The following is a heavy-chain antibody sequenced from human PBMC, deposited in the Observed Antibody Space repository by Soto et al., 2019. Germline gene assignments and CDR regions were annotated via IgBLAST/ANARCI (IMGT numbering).Heavy chain of an antibody. CDR2: IKQDGGEK. CDR1: GFTFSTYW. J-gene: IGHJ4*02. D-gene: IGHD1-26*01. CDR3: ARETSAAWPYCLDY. V-gene: IGHV3-7*01. Sequence: EVQLVESGGGLVQPGGSLRLSCAASGFTFSTYWMSWVRQAPGKGLEWVANIKQDGGEKYYLDSVKGRFTISRDNAKNSLYLQMNSRRAEDTAVYYCARETSAAWPYCLDYWGQGTLVTVSS.